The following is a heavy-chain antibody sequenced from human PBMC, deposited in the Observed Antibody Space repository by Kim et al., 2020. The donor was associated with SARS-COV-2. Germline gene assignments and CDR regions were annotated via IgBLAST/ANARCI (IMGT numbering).Heavy chain of an antibody. D-gene: IGHD6-19*01. J-gene: IGHJ4*02. CDR2: IKQDGSGK. CDR1: GFTFSSYW. V-gene: IGHV3-7*03. Sequence: GGSLRLSCAASGFTFSSYWMSWVRQAPGKGLEWVANIKQDGSGKYYVDSVKGRFTISRDNAKNSLYLQMNSLRAEDTAVYYCARESGRGGAVADRAQYYFDYWGQGTLVTVSS. CDR3: ARESGRGGAVADRAQYYFDY.